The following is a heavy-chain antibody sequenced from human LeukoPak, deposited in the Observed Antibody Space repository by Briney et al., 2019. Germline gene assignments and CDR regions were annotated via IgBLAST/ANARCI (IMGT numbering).Heavy chain of an antibody. V-gene: IGHV3-74*01. CDR1: GFTFSTYW. D-gene: IGHD1-26*01. CDR2: LSPDGSSS. Sequence: GGSLRLSCAASGFTFSTYWMHWVRQAPGKGLVWVSRLSPDGSSSIYADSVKGRFTVSRDNAKNTLYLQMNSLRAEDTAVYYCTRSPSLGGRYWGFDYWGQGALVAVSS. CDR3: TRSPSLGGRYWGFDY. J-gene: IGHJ4*02.